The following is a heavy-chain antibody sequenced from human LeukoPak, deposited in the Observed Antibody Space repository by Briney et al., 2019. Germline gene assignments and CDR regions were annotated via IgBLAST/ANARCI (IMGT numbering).Heavy chain of an antibody. D-gene: IGHD3-22*01. Sequence: GRSLRLSCAASGFTFSSYAMHWVRQAPGKGLEWVAVISYDGSNKYYADSVKGRFTISRDNSKNTLYLQMNSLRAEDTAVYYCAGYDSSGSDAFDIWGQGTMVTVSS. V-gene: IGHV3-30*04. J-gene: IGHJ3*02. CDR1: GFTFSSYA. CDR2: ISYDGSNK. CDR3: AGYDSSGSDAFDI.